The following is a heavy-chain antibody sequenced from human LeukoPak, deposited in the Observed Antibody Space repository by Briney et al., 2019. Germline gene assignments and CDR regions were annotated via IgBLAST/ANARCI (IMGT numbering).Heavy chain of an antibody. CDR2: INPNSGGT. CDR1: GYTFTGYY. D-gene: IGHD2-2*02. J-gene: IGHJ4*02. Sequence: ASVKVSCKASGYTFTGYYMHWVRQAPGQGLEWMGWINPNSGGTNYAQKFQGRVTITADESTSTAYMELSSLRSEDTAVYYCARPHHFYCSSTSCYTDYFDYWGQGTLVTVSS. V-gene: IGHV1-2*02. CDR3: ARPHHFYCSSTSCYTDYFDY.